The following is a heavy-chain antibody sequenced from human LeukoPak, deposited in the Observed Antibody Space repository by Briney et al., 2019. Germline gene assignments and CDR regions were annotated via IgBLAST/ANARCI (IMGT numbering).Heavy chain of an antibody. CDR3: AKVGQQLALDH. Sequence: GGSLRLSCAASGFTFSSYSMNWVRQAPGKGLEWVSSISSSSSYIYYADSVKGRFTISRDNAKNSLYLQMNSLRAEDTAVYYCAKVGQQLALDHWGQGTLVTVSS. V-gene: IGHV3-21*01. CDR2: ISSSSSYI. CDR1: GFTFSSYS. J-gene: IGHJ4*02. D-gene: IGHD6-13*01.